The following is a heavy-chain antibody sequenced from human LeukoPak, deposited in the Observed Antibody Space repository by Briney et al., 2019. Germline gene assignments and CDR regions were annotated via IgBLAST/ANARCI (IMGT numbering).Heavy chain of an antibody. CDR2: ISGSGVST. J-gene: IGHJ4*02. CDR1: GFTFSSYA. Sequence: GGSLRLSCAASGFTFSSYAMSWVRQAPGKGLEWVSAISGSGVSTYYAHSVKGRFTISRDNSKNTLYLQMNSLRAEDTAVYYCAKGTNYYDSSGYATKYYFDYWGQGTLVTVSS. V-gene: IGHV3-23*01. D-gene: IGHD3-22*01. CDR3: AKGTNYYDSSGYATKYYFDY.